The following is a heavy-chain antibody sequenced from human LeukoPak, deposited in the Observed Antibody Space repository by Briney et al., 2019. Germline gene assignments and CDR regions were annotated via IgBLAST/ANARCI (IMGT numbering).Heavy chain of an antibody. CDR1: GYTFTSYA. CDR2: INAGNGNT. CDR3: ARDLIYYDILTGYQGLHYFDY. J-gene: IGHJ4*02. V-gene: IGHV1-3*01. D-gene: IGHD3-9*01. Sequence: ASVKVSCKASGYTFTSYAMHWVRQAPGQRLEWMGWINAGNGNTKYSQKFQGRVTITRDTSASTAYMELSSLRSEDTAVYYCARDLIYYDILTGYQGLHYFDYWGQGTLVTVSS.